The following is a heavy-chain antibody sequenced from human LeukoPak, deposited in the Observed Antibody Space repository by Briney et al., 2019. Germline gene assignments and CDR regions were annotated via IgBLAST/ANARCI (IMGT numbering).Heavy chain of an antibody. CDR3: ARTKYCSSTSCYSGYDYVDY. J-gene: IGHJ4*02. CDR1: GFTFSSYW. Sequence: AGGSLRLSCAASGFTFSSYWMSWVRQAPGKGLEWVANIKQDGREKYYVDSVKGRFTISRDNAKNSLYLQMNSLRAEDTAVYYCARTKYCSSTSCYSGYDYVDYWGQGTLVTVSS. D-gene: IGHD2-2*02. CDR2: IKQDGREK. V-gene: IGHV3-7*01.